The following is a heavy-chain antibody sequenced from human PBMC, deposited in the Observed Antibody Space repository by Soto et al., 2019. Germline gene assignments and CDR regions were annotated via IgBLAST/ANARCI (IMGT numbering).Heavy chain of an antibody. V-gene: IGHV3-21*01. J-gene: IGHJ4*02. Sequence: GGSLRLSCAASGFTFSSYSMNWVRQAPGKGLEWVSSISSSSSYIYYADSVKGRLTISRDNAKNSLYLQMNSLRAEDTAVYYCARVLYDSSGYYPFDYWGQGTLVTVSS. CDR1: GFTFSSYS. D-gene: IGHD3-22*01. CDR3: ARVLYDSSGYYPFDY. CDR2: ISSSSSYI.